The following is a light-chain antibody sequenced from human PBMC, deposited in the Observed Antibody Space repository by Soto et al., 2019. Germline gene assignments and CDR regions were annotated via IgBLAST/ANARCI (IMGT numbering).Light chain of an antibody. CDR1: NIGSKS. V-gene: IGLV3-21*04. Sequence: SYELTQPPSVSVAPGKTARITCGENNIGSKSVHWYQQKPGQAPVLVIYYDSDRPSGIPERFSGSNSGNTATLTISRVEAGDEADYYCQVWDSNSDYVFGTGTKLTVL. CDR2: YDS. J-gene: IGLJ1*01. CDR3: QVWDSNSDYV.